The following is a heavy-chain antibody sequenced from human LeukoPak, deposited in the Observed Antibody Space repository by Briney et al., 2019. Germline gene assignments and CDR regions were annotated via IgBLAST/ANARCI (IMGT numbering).Heavy chain of an antibody. CDR2: IKQDGSEK. J-gene: IGHJ4*02. D-gene: IGHD3-3*01. Sequence: AGGSLRLSCAASGFTFSSYWMSWVRQAPGKGLEWVANIKQDGSEKYYVDSVKGRFTISRDNAKNSLYLQMNSLRAEDTAVYYCARDTTPIGDFWSGYYATTIDYWGQGTLVTVSS. CDR3: ARDTTPIGDFWSGYYATTIDY. CDR1: GFTFSSYW. V-gene: IGHV3-7*01.